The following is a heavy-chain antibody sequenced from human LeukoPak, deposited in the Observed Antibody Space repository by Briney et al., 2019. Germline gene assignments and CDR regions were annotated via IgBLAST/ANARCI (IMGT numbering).Heavy chain of an antibody. Sequence: GGSLRLSCAASGFTFRSYWMHWVRQAPGKGLVWVSRINSDGSSTSYADSVKGRFTISRDNAKNTLYLQMNSLRAEDTAVYYCARVGATTRASFDYWGQGTLVTVSS. CDR1: GFTFRSYW. CDR3: ARVGATTRASFDY. CDR2: INSDGSST. V-gene: IGHV3-74*01. D-gene: IGHD1-26*01. J-gene: IGHJ4*02.